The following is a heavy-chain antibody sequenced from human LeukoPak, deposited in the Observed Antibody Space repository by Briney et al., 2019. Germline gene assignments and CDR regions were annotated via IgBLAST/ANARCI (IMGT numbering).Heavy chain of an antibody. Sequence: GGSLRLSCAASGFTFSSYAMHWVRQAPGKGLEWVAVISYDGSNKYYADSVKGRFTISRDNSKNTLYLQMNSLRAEDTAVYYCAKLPEGYFDYWGQGTLVTVSS. CDR1: GFTFSSYA. J-gene: IGHJ4*02. V-gene: IGHV3-30-3*02. CDR2: ISYDGSNK. D-gene: IGHD1-14*01. CDR3: AKLPEGYFDY.